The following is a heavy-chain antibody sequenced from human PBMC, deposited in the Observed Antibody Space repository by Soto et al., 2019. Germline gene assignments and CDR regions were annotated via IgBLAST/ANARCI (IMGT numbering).Heavy chain of an antibody. J-gene: IGHJ5*02. D-gene: IGHD3-10*01. CDR1: GDSIITNNW. CDR3: ARYHGGDSGSPNMDVRWFDP. V-gene: IGHV4-4*02. Sequence: PSVPMSLTCSVSGDSIITNNWWSWISQTTGRGLEWIGEIYHGESTNYNSALKSRVTISMDKSRNQFSLKLTSVTAADTAIYYCARYHGGDSGSPNMDVRWFDPWGQGILVTVSS. CDR2: IYHGEST.